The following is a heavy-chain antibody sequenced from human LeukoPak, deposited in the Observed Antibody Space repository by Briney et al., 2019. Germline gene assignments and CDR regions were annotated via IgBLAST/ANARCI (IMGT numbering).Heavy chain of an antibody. CDR2: IRYDGSNK. D-gene: IGHD6-19*01. V-gene: IGHV3-30*02. CDR1: GFTFSSYG. J-gene: IGHJ1*01. CDR3: AKEGYSSGWSAEYFQH. Sequence: GGSLRLSCAASGFTFSSYGMHWVRQAPGKGLEWVAFIRYDGSNKYYADSVKGRFTISRDNSKNTLYLQMNSLRAEDTAVYYCAKEGYSSGWSAEYFQHWGQGTLVTVSS.